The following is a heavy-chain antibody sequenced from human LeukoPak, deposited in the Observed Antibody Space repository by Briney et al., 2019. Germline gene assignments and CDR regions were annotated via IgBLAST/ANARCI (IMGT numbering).Heavy chain of an antibody. CDR3: ARATRGYSYGYLEY. J-gene: IGHJ4*02. D-gene: IGHD5-18*01. V-gene: IGHV4-59*12. CDR1: GGSISSYY. CDR2: IYYSGST. Sequence: SETLSLTCTVSGGSISSYYWSWIRQPPGKGLEWIGYIYYSGSTNYNPSLKSRVTISVDTSKNQFSLKLSSVTAADTAVYYCARATRGYSYGYLEYWGQGTLVTVSS.